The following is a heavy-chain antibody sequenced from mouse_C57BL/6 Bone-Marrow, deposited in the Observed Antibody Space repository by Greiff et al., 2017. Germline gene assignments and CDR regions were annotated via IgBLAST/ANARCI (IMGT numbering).Heavy chain of an antibody. CDR3: ARFTRDY. CDR1: GYTFTDYY. J-gene: IGHJ2*01. CDR2: INPNNGGT. Sequence: EVQLQQSGPELVKPGASVKISCKASGYTFTDYYMNWVKQSHGKSLEWIGDINPNNGGTSYNQKFKGKATLTVDKSSSTAYMELRSLTSEDSAVYYCARFTRDYWGQGTTLTVSS. V-gene: IGHV1-26*01.